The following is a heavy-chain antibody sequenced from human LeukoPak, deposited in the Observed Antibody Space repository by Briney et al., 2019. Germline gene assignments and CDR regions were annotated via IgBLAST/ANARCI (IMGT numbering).Heavy chain of an antibody. V-gene: IGHV4-31*03. CDR1: GGSISSGGHY. CDR2: IYYSGST. D-gene: IGHD3-10*01. CDR3: ARENLYYGSGSHRYFDY. Sequence: PSGTLSLTCTVSGGSISSGGHYWSWVRQHPGKGLEWIGYIYYSGSTYYNPSLKSRVTISVDTSKNQFSLKLSSVTAADTAVYYCARENLYYGSGSHRYFDYWGQGTLVTVSS. J-gene: IGHJ4*02.